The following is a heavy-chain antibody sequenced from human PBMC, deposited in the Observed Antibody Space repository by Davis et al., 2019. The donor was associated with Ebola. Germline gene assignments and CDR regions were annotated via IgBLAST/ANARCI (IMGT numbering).Heavy chain of an antibody. CDR1: GFTFGPYA. Sequence: GESLKISCAASGFTFGPYAMTWVRQALGKGLEWVSIISGSGGRTHYADSVKGRFTISRDNSKNTLYLQMNSLRAEDTAVYYCARDNSDTWNYFDYWGQGTLVTVSS. D-gene: IGHD1-20*01. J-gene: IGHJ4*02. CDR3: ARDNSDTWNYFDY. CDR2: ISGSGGRT. V-gene: IGHV3-23*01.